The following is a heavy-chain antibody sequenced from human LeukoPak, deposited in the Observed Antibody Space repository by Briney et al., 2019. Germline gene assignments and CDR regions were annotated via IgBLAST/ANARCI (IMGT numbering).Heavy chain of an antibody. CDR3: ARYIRGFGVVIYYFDY. V-gene: IGHV4-39*01. Sequence: SETLSLTCTVSGGSISSSSYYWGWIRQPPGKGLEWSGSIYYSGSTYYNPSLKSRVTISVDTSKNQFSLKLSSVTAADTAVYYCARYIRGFGVVIYYFDYWGQGTLVTVSS. CDR1: GGSISSSSYY. D-gene: IGHD3-3*01. CDR2: IYYSGST. J-gene: IGHJ4*02.